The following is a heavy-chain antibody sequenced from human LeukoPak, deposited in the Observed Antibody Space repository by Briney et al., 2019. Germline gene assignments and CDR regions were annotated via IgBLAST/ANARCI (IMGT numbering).Heavy chain of an antibody. V-gene: IGHV1-69*05. Sequence: GSSLKISCKASGGTFSSYAFSWVRQAPGKRLESMGGIIPAFLTTDYAQKFQGRLTITTDESTSTAYMELSSLAYEDTAVYYCARRNCNGIGWFDPWGLGTLVTVSS. CDR2: IIPAFLTT. CDR3: ARRNCNGIGWFDP. J-gene: IGHJ5*02. D-gene: IGHD2/OR15-2a*01. CDR1: GGTFSSYA.